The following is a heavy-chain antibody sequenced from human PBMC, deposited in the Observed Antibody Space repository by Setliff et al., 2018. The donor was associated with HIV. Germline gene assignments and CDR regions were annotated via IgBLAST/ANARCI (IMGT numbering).Heavy chain of an antibody. CDR3: TREGRGDPAMATTRIDY. D-gene: IGHD1-1*01. J-gene: IGHJ4*02. V-gene: IGHV4-39*02. Sequence: SETLSLTCSISGGSISNYYWVWIRQSPGKGLEWIGNIYYTGFAYYNPSLKSRVTISLDTSKTHFFLNLTSVTDADTAVYFCTREGRGDPAMATTRIDYWGQGKLVTVSS. CDR2: IYYTGFA. CDR1: GGSISNYY.